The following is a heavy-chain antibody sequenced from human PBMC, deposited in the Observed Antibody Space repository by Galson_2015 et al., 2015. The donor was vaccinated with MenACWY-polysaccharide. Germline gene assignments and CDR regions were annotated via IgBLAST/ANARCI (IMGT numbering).Heavy chain of an antibody. CDR1: GGSISSSSYY. D-gene: IGHD6-6*01. CDR3: AREPSSSGSYYYHGMDV. V-gene: IGHV4-39*07. J-gene: IGHJ6*02. CDR2: IYYSGST. Sequence: SETLSLTCTVSGGSISSSSYYWGWIRQPPGKGLEWIGSIYYSGSTYYNPSLKSRVTISVDTSKNQFSLKLSSVTAADTAVYYCAREPSSSGSYYYHGMDVWGQGTTVTVSS.